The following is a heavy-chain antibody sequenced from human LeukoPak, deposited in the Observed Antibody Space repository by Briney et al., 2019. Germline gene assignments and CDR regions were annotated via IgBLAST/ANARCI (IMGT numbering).Heavy chain of an antibody. CDR2: IRYDGSNK. V-gene: IGHV3-30*02. Sequence: PGGSLRLSCAASGFTSSSYGMHWVRQAPGKGLEWVAFIRYDGSNKYCADSVKGRFTISRDNSKNTLYLQMNSLRAEDTAVYYCAKDGTDYYDSSGYYFSYWGQGTLVTVSS. CDR3: AKDGTDYYDSSGYYFSY. D-gene: IGHD3-22*01. CDR1: GFTSSSYG. J-gene: IGHJ4*02.